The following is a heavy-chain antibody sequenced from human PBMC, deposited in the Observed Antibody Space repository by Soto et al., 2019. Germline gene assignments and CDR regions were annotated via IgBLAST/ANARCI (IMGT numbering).Heavy chain of an antibody. Sequence: GVSLRLSCAASGFTFSSYGMHWVRQAPGKGLEWVAVISYDGSNKYYADSVKGRFTISRDNSKNTLYLQMNSLRAEDTAVYYCAKTGFAWGIFLDYWGQGTLVTVSS. CDR1: GFTFSSYG. CDR3: AKTGFAWGIFLDY. V-gene: IGHV3-30*18. J-gene: IGHJ4*02. D-gene: IGHD3-16*01. CDR2: ISYDGSNK.